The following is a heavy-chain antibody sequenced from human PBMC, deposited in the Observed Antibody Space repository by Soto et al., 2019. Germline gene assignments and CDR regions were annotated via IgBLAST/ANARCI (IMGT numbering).Heavy chain of an antibody. CDR2: INAGNGNT. V-gene: IGHV1-3*01. D-gene: IGHD4-17*01. J-gene: IGHJ4*02. Sequence: ASVKVSCKASGYTFTSYAMHWVRQAPGQRLEWMGWINAGNGNTKYSQKFQGRVTITRDTSASTAYMELSSLRSEDTAVYYCARGDDYGDYGFDYWGQGTLVTSPQ. CDR1: GYTFTSYA. CDR3: ARGDDYGDYGFDY.